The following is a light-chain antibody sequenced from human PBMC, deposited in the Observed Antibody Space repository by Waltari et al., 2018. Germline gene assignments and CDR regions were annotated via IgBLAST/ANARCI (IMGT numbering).Light chain of an antibody. Sequence: DIVMTQTPLSQSVTPGQPASTSCTSSQSLPHSDGKTYLYWYQQKPGQSPQLLSYEVSSRLSGVPDRFSGSGSETEFNQKIGRVEAEDVGVYYYVQGIHLQLTFGGGTKVEIK. CDR2: EVS. V-gene: IGKV2-29*02. J-gene: IGKJ4*01. CDR1: QSLPHSDGKTY. CDR3: VQGIHLQLT.